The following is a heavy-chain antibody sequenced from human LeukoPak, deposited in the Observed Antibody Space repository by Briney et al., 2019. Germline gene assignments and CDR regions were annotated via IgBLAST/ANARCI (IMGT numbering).Heavy chain of an antibody. CDR3: ARDQGGSYYYWYY. J-gene: IGHJ4*02. CDR1: GFTFSSYG. V-gene: IGHV3-33*01. CDR2: IWYDGSNN. D-gene: IGHD1-26*01. Sequence: PGRSLRLSCAASGFTFSSYGMHWVRQAPGKGLEWVAVIWYDGSNNYYADSVKGRYTISRDNSKNTLYLQMNSLRAEDTAVYYCARDQGGSYYYWYYWGQGTLVTVSS.